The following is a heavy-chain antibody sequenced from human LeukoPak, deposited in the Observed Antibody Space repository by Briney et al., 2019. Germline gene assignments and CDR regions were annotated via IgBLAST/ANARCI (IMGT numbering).Heavy chain of an antibody. Sequence: PGRSLRLSCAASGFTFSSYSMTWVRQAPGKGLEWLAVISFDGNKKYYADSVKGRFTISRDNSKNTLYLQTNSLRAEDTAVYYCARDRGSSSWHSFDYWGQGTLVTVSS. V-gene: IGHV3-30-3*01. CDR3: ARDRGSSSWHSFDY. D-gene: IGHD6-13*01. J-gene: IGHJ4*02. CDR2: ISFDGNKK. CDR1: GFTFSSYS.